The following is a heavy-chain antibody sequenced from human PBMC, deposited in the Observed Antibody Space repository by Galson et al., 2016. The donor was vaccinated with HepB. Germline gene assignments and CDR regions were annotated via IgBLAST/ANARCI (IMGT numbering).Heavy chain of an antibody. J-gene: IGHJ6*02. CDR1: GFTFSGYK. Sequence: SLRLSCAASGFTFSGYKMNWVRQAPGKALERVSYISTTSSAIYYADSVKGRFSISRDNAESSLYLQMNSLRDEDTAVYYCARTITGTPWHHYYYGMDVWGQGTTVSVSS. V-gene: IGHV3-48*02. CDR2: ISTTSSAI. D-gene: IGHD1-20*01. CDR3: ARTITGTPWHHYYYGMDV.